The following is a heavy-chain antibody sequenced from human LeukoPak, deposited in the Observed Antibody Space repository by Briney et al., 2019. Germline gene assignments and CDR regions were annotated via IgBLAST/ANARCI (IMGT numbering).Heavy chain of an antibody. D-gene: IGHD3-3*01. CDR3: ARGLRITIFGVANFDY. J-gene: IGHJ4*02. CDR1: GGSISSSSYY. Sequence: SETLSLTCTVSGGSISSSSYYWGWIRQPPGKGLEWIGSIYYSGSTYYNPSLKSRVTISVDTSKNQFSLKLSSVTAADTAVYYCARGLRITIFGVANFDYWGQGTLVTVSS. V-gene: IGHV4-39*01. CDR2: IYYSGST.